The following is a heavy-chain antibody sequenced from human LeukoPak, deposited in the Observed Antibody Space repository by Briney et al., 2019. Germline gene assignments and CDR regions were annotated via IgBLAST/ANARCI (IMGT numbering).Heavy chain of an antibody. CDR1: GGSVSSGSYY. J-gene: IGHJ3*02. CDR2: IYYSGST. CDR3: ARVVSHCSGGSCYEDGAFDI. D-gene: IGHD2-15*01. Sequence: SETLFLTCTVSGGSVSSGSYYWSWIRQPPGKGLEWIGYIYYSGSTNYNPSLKSRVTISVDTSKNQFSLKLSSVTAADTAVYYCARVVSHCSGGSCYEDGAFDIWGQGTMVTVSS. V-gene: IGHV4-61*01.